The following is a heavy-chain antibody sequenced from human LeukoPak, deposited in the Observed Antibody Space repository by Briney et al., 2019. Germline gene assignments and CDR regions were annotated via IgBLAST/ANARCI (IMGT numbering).Heavy chain of an antibody. D-gene: IGHD3-10*01. J-gene: IGHJ4*02. Sequence: ASVKVSCKASGYTFNNYGVSWVRQAPGQGLEWVGWISAYNGKTNHAQEFQGRVTLTIDTSTSTAYMELRSLRSDDTAIHYCARDFGGFGYYFDYGGQGTLVTVSS. V-gene: IGHV1-18*01. CDR3: ARDFGGFGYYFDY. CDR1: GYTFNNYG. CDR2: ISAYNGKT.